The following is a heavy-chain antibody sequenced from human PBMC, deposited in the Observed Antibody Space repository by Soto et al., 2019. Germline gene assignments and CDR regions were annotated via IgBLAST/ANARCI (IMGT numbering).Heavy chain of an antibody. V-gene: IGHV4-31*03. CDR3: ETTDPEDIVVVPDAIPNWFDP. CDR1: GGSISSGGYY. J-gene: IGHJ5*02. D-gene: IGHD2-2*02. Sequence: PSETLSLTCTVSGGSISSGGYYWSWIRQHPGKGLEWIGYIYYSGSTYYNPSLKSRVTISVDTSKNQFSLKLSSVTAADTAVYYFETTDPEDIVVVPDAIPNWFDPWGQGTLVTVSS. CDR2: IYYSGST.